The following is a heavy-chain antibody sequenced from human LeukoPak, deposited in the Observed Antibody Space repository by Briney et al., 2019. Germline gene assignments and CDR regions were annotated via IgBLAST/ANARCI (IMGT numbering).Heavy chain of an antibody. CDR2: IKYDEREK. J-gene: IGHJ4*02. CDR1: GFTFSTYW. CDR3: ARDLAGVLDY. Sequence: GGSLRLSCAASGFTFSTYWMAWVRQAPGKGLEWVANIKYDEREKYYVDSVKGRFTISRDNAKNSLFLQMNSLRAEDTAVYYCARDLAGVLDYWGRGTLVTVSS. D-gene: IGHD2-8*01. V-gene: IGHV3-7*01.